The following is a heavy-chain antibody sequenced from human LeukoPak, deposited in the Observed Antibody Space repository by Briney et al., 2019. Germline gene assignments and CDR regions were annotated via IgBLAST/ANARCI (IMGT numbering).Heavy chain of an antibody. Sequence: SETLSLTCTVSGGSISSSRYYWGWIRQPPGKGLEWMGSIYYSGSTYYNPSLKSRVTISVDTSSTHFSLKLNSVTAADTAVYYCAKSNGSGLVDIWGQGTMVTVSS. J-gene: IGHJ3*02. D-gene: IGHD3-10*01. CDR2: IYYSGST. CDR1: GGSISSSRYY. CDR3: AKSNGSGLVDI. V-gene: IGHV4-39*02.